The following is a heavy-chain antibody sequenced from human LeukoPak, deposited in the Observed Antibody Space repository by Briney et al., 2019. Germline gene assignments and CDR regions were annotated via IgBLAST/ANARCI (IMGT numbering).Heavy chain of an antibody. V-gene: IGHV4-4*02. J-gene: IGHJ4*02. Sequence: SETLSLTCAVSGGSISSSNWWSWVRQPPGKGLEWIGEIYHSGGTNYNPSLKSRVTISVDKSKNQFSLKLSSVTAADTAVYYCAREYSGYDYVPFDYWGQGTLVTVSS. D-gene: IGHD5-12*01. CDR1: GGSISSSNW. CDR3: AREYSGYDYVPFDY. CDR2: IYHSGGT.